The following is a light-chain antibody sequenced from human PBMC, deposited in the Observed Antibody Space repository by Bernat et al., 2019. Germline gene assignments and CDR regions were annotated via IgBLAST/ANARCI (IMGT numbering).Light chain of an antibody. CDR2: YAS. CDR3: QQHNNYTWT. V-gene: IGKV1D-13*01. J-gene: IGKJ1*01. Sequence: RASLGIRNSLAWYQQKPGKAPSPLIFYASNLESGVPSRFTCSGSGTDFTLTISSLQPEDCAIYYCQQHNNYTWTFGQGTKVEIK. CDR1: LGIRNS.